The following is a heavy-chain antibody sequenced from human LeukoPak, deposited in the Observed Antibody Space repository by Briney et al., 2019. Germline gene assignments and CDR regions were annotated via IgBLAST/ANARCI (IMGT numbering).Heavy chain of an antibody. Sequence: ASVKVSCKASGYTFTSYGVSWVRQAPGQGLEWMGWISGSNGNTNNAQKVQGRVTMITDTSTSTAYMELRSLRSDDTAVYYCARYPLSYSSNWHYYFDYWGQGTLLTVSS. J-gene: IGHJ4*02. V-gene: IGHV1-18*01. CDR1: GYTFTSYG. CDR2: ISGSNGNT. D-gene: IGHD6-13*01. CDR3: ARYPLSYSSNWHYYFDY.